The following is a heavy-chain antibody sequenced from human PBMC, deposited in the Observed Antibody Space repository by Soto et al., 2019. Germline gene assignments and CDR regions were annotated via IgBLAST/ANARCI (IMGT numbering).Heavy chain of an antibody. V-gene: IGHV4-59*01. Sequence: PSETRSLTCAFSGGSIGSFYWSWIRQSPGGTLEWIGYIYASRATTYNPSLESRITMSVDIPNNEFSLDLTSVTAADTAVYYCARSHSFDGSIYHYYFDFWGQGTLVTVSS. CDR3: ARSHSFDGSIYHYYFDF. CDR2: IYASRAT. J-gene: IGHJ4*02. CDR1: GGSIGSFY. D-gene: IGHD3-3*02.